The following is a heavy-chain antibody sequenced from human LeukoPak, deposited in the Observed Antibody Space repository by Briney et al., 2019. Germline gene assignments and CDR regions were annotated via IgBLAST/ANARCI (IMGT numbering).Heavy chain of an antibody. Sequence: GGSLRLSCAASGFTFSSYAMSWVRQAPGKGLEWASAISGSGGSTYYADSVKGRFTISRDNSKNTLYLQMNSLRAEDTAVYYCAKDSVIRYYYDSSAPDYWGQGTLVTVSS. CDR3: AKDSVIRYYYDSSAPDY. CDR1: GFTFSSYA. J-gene: IGHJ4*02. V-gene: IGHV3-23*01. CDR2: ISGSGGST. D-gene: IGHD3-22*01.